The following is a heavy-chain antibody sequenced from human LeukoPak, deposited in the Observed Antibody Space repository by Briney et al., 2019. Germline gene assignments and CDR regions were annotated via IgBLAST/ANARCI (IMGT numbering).Heavy chain of an antibody. V-gene: IGHV3-21*01. Sequence: GGSLRLSCAASGFTFSSYSMNWVRQAPGKGLEWVSSISSSSSYIYYADSVKGRFTISRDNAKNSLYLQMNSLRAEDTAVYYCARDSGYSYGYCGAYWGQGTLVTVSS. J-gene: IGHJ4*02. D-gene: IGHD5-18*01. CDR3: ARDSGYSYGYCGAY. CDR2: ISSSSSYI. CDR1: GFTFSSYS.